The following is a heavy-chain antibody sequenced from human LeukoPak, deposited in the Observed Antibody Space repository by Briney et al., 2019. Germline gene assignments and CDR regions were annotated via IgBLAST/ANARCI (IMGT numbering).Heavy chain of an antibody. Sequence: GASVKVSCKVSGYTFTGLSMHWVRQAPGKGLEWMGGFDPEDGETIYAQKFQGRVTMTEDTSTDTAYMELSSLRSEDTAVYYCATVNWNRLNWFDPWGQGTLDTVSS. V-gene: IGHV1-24*01. J-gene: IGHJ5*02. CDR2: FDPEDGET. D-gene: IGHD1-20*01. CDR1: GYTFTGLS. CDR3: ATVNWNRLNWFDP.